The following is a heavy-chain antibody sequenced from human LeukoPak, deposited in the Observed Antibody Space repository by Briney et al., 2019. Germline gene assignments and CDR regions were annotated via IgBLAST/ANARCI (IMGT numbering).Heavy chain of an antibody. CDR2: IIPIFGTA. J-gene: IGHJ4*02. V-gene: IGHV1-69*05. CDR1: GGTFSSYA. CDR3: ARGRYCSSTSCYFGVLFDY. D-gene: IGHD2-2*01. Sequence: SVKVSCKASGGTFSSYAISWVRQAPGQGLEWMGGIIPIFGTANYAQKFQGRVTITTDESTSTAYMELSSLRSEDTAVYYCARGRYCSSTSCYFGVLFDYWGQGTLVTVSS.